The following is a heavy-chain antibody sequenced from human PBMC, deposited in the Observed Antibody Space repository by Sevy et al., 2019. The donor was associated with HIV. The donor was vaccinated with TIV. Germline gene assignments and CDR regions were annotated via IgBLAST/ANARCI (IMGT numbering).Heavy chain of an antibody. CDR2: IKQDGSEK. CDR3: AREGDGYNLGYYYYYMDV. J-gene: IGHJ6*03. D-gene: IGHD5-12*01. CDR1: GFTFSSYW. Sequence: GGSLRLSCAASGFTFSSYWMSWVRQAPGKGLEWVANIKQDGSEKYYVDSVKGGFTISRDNAKNSLYLQMNSLRAEDTAVYYCAREGDGYNLGYYYYYMDVWGKGTTVTVSS. V-gene: IGHV3-7*03.